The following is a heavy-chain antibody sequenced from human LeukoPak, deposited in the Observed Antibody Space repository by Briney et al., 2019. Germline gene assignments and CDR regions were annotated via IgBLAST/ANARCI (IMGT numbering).Heavy chain of an antibody. CDR1: GFTFTSYA. Sequence: GGSLRLSCAASGFTFTSYAMSWVRQAPGKGLEWISAISGSGGDTYYADSVKGRFTISRDNSKNTLFLQMNSLRAEDTAVYYCAKGMTYYYDTIGFWGFDSWGRGALVTVS. CDR3: AKGMTYYYDTIGFWGFDS. J-gene: IGHJ4*02. CDR2: ISGSGGDT. V-gene: IGHV3-23*01. D-gene: IGHD3-22*01.